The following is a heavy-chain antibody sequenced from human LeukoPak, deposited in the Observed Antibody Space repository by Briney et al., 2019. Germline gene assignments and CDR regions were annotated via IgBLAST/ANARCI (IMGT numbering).Heavy chain of an antibody. J-gene: IGHJ3*02. V-gene: IGHV3-66*01. CDR1: GFTFSSYS. Sequence: GGSLRLSCAASGFTFSSYSMNWVRQAPGKGLECVSFLYRGVSTYSADSVKGRFTISRDTSKNTLYLQMNSLKAEDTAVYYCTRFQWGATDAFDIWGQGTMVAVSS. CDR2: LYRGVST. D-gene: IGHD1-26*01. CDR3: TRFQWGATDAFDI.